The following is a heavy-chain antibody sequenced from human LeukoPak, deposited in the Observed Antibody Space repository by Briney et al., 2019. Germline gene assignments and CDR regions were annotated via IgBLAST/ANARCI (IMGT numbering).Heavy chain of an antibody. CDR3: ARVFPYYTQTMDV. J-gene: IGHJ6*02. D-gene: IGHD1-26*01. Sequence: ASVKVSCKASGYTFTSYAMNWVRQAPGQGLEWMGRINPNSGGTNYAQKFQGRVTMTRDTSISTAYMELSRLRSDDTAVYYCARVFPYYTQTMDVWGQGTTVTVSS. CDR2: INPNSGGT. V-gene: IGHV1-2*06. CDR1: GYTFTSYA.